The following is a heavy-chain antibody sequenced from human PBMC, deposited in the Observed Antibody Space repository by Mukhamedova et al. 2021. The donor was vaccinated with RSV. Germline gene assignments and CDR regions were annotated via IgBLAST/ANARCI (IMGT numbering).Heavy chain of an antibody. V-gene: IGHV3-23*01. J-gene: IGHJ4*02. Sequence: TISRDNSKNTLYLQMKSLRADDTAVYYCAKPDSGYDGTSFFDYWGQGTLVTVSS. CDR3: AKPDSGYDGTSFFDY. D-gene: IGHD5-12*01.